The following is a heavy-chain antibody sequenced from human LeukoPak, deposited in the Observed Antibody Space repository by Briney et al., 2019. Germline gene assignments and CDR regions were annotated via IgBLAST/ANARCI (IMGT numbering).Heavy chain of an antibody. CDR2: ISGSGGST. V-gene: IGHV3-23*01. D-gene: IGHD1-26*01. J-gene: IGHJ4*02. Sequence: ETLSLTCTVSGGSISSYYWSWVRQAPGKGLEWVSAISGSGGSTYYADSVKGRFTISRDNSKNTLYLQMNSLRAEDTAVYYCAVGSPSRRVHWGQGTLVTVSS. CDR1: GGSISSYY. CDR3: AVGSPSRRVH.